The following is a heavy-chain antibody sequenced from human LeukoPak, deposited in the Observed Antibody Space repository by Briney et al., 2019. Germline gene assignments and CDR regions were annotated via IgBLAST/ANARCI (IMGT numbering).Heavy chain of an antibody. Sequence: ASVKVSCKASGYTFTSYYMHWVRQAPGQGLEWMGIINPSGGSTSYAQKFQGRVTMTRDTSTSTVYMELSSLRSEDTAVYYCATDKGYYGSGGGFAFDIWGQGTMVTVSS. J-gene: IGHJ3*02. CDR2: INPSGGST. V-gene: IGHV1-46*01. CDR1: GYTFTSYY. CDR3: ATDKGYYGSGGGFAFDI. D-gene: IGHD3-10*01.